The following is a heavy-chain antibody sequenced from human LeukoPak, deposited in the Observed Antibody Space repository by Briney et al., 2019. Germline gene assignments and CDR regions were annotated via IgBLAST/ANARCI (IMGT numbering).Heavy chain of an antibody. Sequence: GGTLRLSCAASGFTFSSYGMHWARQAPGKGLEWVAFIEYDATNKYYADSVKGRFTISRDNSKKTVYLQMNSLRPEDTALYFCAKDIRRGDNYGYDQFAFWGHGTLVTVSS. V-gene: IGHV3-30*02. CDR1: GFTFSSYG. CDR3: AKDIRRGDNYGYDQFAF. CDR2: IEYDATNK. D-gene: IGHD5-18*01. J-gene: IGHJ4*01.